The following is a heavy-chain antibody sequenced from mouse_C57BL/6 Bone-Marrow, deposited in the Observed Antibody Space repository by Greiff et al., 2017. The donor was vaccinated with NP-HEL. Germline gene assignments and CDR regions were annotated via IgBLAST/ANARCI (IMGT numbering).Heavy chain of an antibody. V-gene: IGHV1-54*01. CDR2: INPGSGGT. CDR1: GYAFTNYL. Sequence: VQLQESGAELVRPGTSVKVSCKASGYAFTNYLIEWVKQRPGQGLEWIGVINPGSGGTNYNEQFKGKATLTADKSSSTAYMQLSSLTSEDSAVYFCARGEFIYWGQGTLVTVSA. J-gene: IGHJ3*01. D-gene: IGHD1-1*01. CDR3: ARGEFIY.